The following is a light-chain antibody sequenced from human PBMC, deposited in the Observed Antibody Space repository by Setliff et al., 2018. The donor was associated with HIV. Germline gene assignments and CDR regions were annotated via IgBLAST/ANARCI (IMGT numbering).Light chain of an antibody. Sequence: LAQPASVSGSPGQSNTISCTGTSNDVGAYNTVYWYQQHPGEAPKLMIYDVSTRPSGVSNRFSGSKSGNTASLTISGLQTEDEADYYCCSYAGSNTYVFGTGTKVTVL. V-gene: IGLV2-14*01. CDR3: CSYAGSNTYV. J-gene: IGLJ1*01. CDR2: DVS. CDR1: SNDVGAYNT.